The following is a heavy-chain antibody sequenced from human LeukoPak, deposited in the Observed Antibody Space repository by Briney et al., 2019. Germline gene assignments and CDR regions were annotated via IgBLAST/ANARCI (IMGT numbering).Heavy chain of an antibody. D-gene: IGHD2-21*01. CDR2: INPDATNK. Sequence: QSGGSLRLSCAASGFTFSNSWMAWVRQAPGKGLEWVANINPDATNKYYVDSVRGRFAISRDNAKNSLYLQTSSPRAEDTAVYYCVRDPAYGAVDYWGQGILVTVSS. V-gene: IGHV3-7*03. CDR1: GFTFSNSW. CDR3: VRDPAYGAVDY. J-gene: IGHJ4*02.